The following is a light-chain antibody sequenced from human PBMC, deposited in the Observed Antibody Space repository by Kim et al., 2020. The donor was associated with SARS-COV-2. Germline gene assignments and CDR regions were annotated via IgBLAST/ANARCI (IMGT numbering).Light chain of an antibody. J-gene: IGLJ1*01. V-gene: IGLV2-14*03. CDR3: TSYTSSSTYV. CDR2: DVS. Sequence: QSALTQPASVSGSPGQSITISCAGTSSDVGAYKYVSWYQQHPGKAPKLLIYDVSDRPSGVSNRFSGSKSGNTASLTISGLQAEYEADYYCTSYTSSSTYVFGTGTKVTVL. CDR1: SSDVGAYKY.